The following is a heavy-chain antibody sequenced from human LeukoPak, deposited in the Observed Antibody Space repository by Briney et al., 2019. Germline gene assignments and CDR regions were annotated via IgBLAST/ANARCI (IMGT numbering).Heavy chain of an antibody. J-gene: IGHJ4*02. D-gene: IGHD3-10*01. CDR3: ARASGDRGGYYDC. V-gene: IGHV3-64*01. Sequence: RGSLRLSCAASGFTFSSYGMHWVRQAPGKGRGYVSAISGHGGRTYYANPTKGRFTISRDNSKNTLYLQMGSLRAEATAVYYCARASGDRGGYYDCWGQGTLVTVSS. CDR2: ISGHGGRT. CDR1: GFTFSSYG.